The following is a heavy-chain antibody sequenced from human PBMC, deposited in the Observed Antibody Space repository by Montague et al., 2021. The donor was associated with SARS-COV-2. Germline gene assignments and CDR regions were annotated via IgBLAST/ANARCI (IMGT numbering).Heavy chain of an antibody. CDR3: AKASRGYGGDFDS. Sequence: SETLSLTCTVSDDSVNRNYWSWVRQPPGKGLEWLGYIFYSGSTNNPSLNSRVTMSLDTSKNHYSLHLISVTAADTAVYYCAKASRGYGGDFDSWGQGTLVIVSS. V-gene: IGHV4-59*02. CDR1: DDSVNRNY. D-gene: IGHD4-23*01. CDR2: IFYSGST. J-gene: IGHJ4*02.